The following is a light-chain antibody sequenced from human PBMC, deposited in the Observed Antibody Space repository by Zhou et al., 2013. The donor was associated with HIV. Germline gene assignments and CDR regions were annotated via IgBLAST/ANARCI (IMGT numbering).Light chain of an antibody. Sequence: ERVMTQSPSTLSLSPGERATLSCRASQSVSRNLAWYQQRPGQTPRLLIYDTSTRAAGIPARFSGSGSGTDFTLTISSLEPEDVAIYYCQQRANWYTFGQGTKVEIK. V-gene: IGKV3-11*01. CDR1: QSVSRN. CDR3: QQRANWYT. J-gene: IGKJ2*01. CDR2: DTS.